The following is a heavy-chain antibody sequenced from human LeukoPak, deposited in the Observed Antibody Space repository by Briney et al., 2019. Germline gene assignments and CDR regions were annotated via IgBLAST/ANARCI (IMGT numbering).Heavy chain of an antibody. CDR3: ARHRDYYDT. V-gene: IGHV4-59*08. CDR2: IYYSGST. D-gene: IGHD3-22*01. Sequence: PSETLSLTCTVSGGSISSCYWSWIRQPPGKGLEWIGYIYYSGSTNYNPSLKSRVTISVDTSKNQISLNLTSVTAADTAVYFCARHRDYYDTWGHGTLVTVSS. CDR1: GGSISSCY. J-gene: IGHJ4*01.